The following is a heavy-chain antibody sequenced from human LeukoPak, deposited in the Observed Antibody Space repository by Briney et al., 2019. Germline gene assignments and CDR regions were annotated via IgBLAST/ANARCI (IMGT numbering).Heavy chain of an antibody. CDR3: ARRTLGTVNKRSWFGP. J-gene: IGHJ5*02. CDR1: GGSISSSSYY. D-gene: IGHD4-17*01. Sequence: SETLSLTCTVSGGSISSSSYYWGWIRQPPGKGLEWIGSIYYSGSTYYNPSLKSRVTISVDTSKNQFSLKLSSVTAADTAVYYCARRTLGTVNKRSWFGPWGQGTLVTVSS. CDR2: IYYSGST. V-gene: IGHV4-39*01.